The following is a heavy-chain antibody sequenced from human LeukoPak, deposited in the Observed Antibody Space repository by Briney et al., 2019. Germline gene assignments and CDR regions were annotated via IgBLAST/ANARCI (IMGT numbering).Heavy chain of an antibody. V-gene: IGHV5-51*01. CDR1: GNRFTTYW. J-gene: IGHJ3*02. CDR2: IFTGDSDT. CDR3: ARRKSDAFDI. Sequence: GESLKISCKDFGNRFTTYWMDWVRQRPGKGPEWMGIIFTGDSDTRYSPSFQGQVTISVDKSTSTAYLQWSSLKASDTAMYYCARRKSDAFDIWGQGTMVTVSS.